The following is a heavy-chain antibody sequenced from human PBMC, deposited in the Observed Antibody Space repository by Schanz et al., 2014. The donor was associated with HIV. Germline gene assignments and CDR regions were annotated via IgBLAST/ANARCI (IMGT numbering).Heavy chain of an antibody. V-gene: IGHV3-48*01. CDR1: GFIFSSYG. Sequence: LVESGGGLVQPGGSLRLSCAASGFIFSSYGMNWVRQAPGKGLEWVSYISSSSSTIYYADSVKGRFTISRDNSKNTLYLQMNSLRAEDTAVYYCAKGQRGMVRGDIDYWGQGTLVTVSS. J-gene: IGHJ4*02. CDR3: AKGQRGMVRGDIDY. D-gene: IGHD3-10*01. CDR2: ISSSSSTI.